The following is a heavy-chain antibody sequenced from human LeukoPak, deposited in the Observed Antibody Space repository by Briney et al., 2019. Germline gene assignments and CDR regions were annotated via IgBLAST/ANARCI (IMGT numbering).Heavy chain of an antibody. Sequence: PSETLSLTCTISGGSITGSSYYWGWIRQSPGKGLEWIGNIYYSGSTYYNSSLKSRVTISIDTSKNHFSLRLTSVTASDTAVYFCTRGSYHVLTGRSTLGEYWGQGALVAVSS. D-gene: IGHD3-9*01. J-gene: IGHJ4*02. V-gene: IGHV4-39*02. CDR2: IYYSGST. CDR3: TRGSYHVLTGRSTLGEY. CDR1: GGSITGSSYY.